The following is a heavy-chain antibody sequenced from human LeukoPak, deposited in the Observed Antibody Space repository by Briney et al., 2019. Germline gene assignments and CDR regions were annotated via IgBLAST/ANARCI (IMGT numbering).Heavy chain of an antibody. CDR2: ISSSSSYI. Sequence: KPWGSLSLTCAASGFTFSSYSMNWVRQAPGKGLEWVSSISSSSSYIYYADSVKGRFTISRDNAKNSLYLQMNSLRAEDTAVYYCARIGSSSYVYWLRETLDTVSS. V-gene: IGHV3-21*01. J-gene: IGHJ4*02. CDR3: ARIGSSSYVY. D-gene: IGHD6-6*01. CDR1: GFTFSSYS.